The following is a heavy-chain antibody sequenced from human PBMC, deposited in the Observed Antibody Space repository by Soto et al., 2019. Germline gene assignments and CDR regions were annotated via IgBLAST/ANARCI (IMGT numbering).Heavy chain of an antibody. Sequence: ASVKVSCKASGYTFTSYGISWVRQAPGQGLEWMGWISAYNGNTNYAQKLQGRVTMTTDTSTSTAYMELRSLRSDDTAVYYCARAPCYGGGSCYQDYWGQGTLVTVSS. CDR3: ARAPCYGGGSCYQDY. J-gene: IGHJ4*02. V-gene: IGHV1-18*01. CDR1: GYTFTSYG. D-gene: IGHD2-15*01. CDR2: ISAYNGNT.